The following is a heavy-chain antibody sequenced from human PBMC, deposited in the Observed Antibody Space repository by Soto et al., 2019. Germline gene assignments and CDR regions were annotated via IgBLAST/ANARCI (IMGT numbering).Heavy chain of an antibody. V-gene: IGHV3-21*01. CDR1: GFTFSSYS. CDR2: ISSSSSYI. CDR3: ARPHICGCCLYYFDY. J-gene: IGHJ4*02. D-gene: IGHD2-21*01. Sequence: EVQLVESGGGLVKPGGSLRLSCAASGFTFSSYSMNWVRQAPGKGLEWVSSISSSSSYIYYADSVKGRFTISRYNAKSSLYLQMNSLRAEDTAVYDCARPHICGCCLYYFDYRGRGTVVSVSS.